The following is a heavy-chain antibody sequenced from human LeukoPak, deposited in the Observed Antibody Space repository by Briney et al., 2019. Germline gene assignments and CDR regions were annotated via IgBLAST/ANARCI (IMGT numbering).Heavy chain of an antibody. D-gene: IGHD2-2*01. J-gene: IGHJ4*02. Sequence: SVKVSCKASGGTFSSYAISWARQATGQGLEWMGRIIPIFGTANYAQKFQGRVTITTDESTSTAYMELSSLRSEDTAVYYCARGSRLCSSTSCHFDYWGQGTLVTVSS. V-gene: IGHV1-69*05. CDR1: GGTFSSYA. CDR2: IIPIFGTA. CDR3: ARGSRLCSSTSCHFDY.